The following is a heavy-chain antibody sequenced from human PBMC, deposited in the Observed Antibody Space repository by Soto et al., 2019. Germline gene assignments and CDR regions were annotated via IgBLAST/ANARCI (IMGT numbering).Heavy chain of an antibody. CDR3: ARDIMGTNYYYYGMDV. CDR1: GDSISSDY. V-gene: IGHV4-59*12. Sequence: SETLSLTCTVSGDSISSDYWSWIRQPPGKGLEWIGFIYYGGSINYNPSLESRVAISVDTSKNQFSLKLTSVTAADTAVYYCARDIMGTNYYYYGMDVWGQGTTVTVSS. J-gene: IGHJ6*02. CDR2: IYYGGSI. D-gene: IGHD2-8*01.